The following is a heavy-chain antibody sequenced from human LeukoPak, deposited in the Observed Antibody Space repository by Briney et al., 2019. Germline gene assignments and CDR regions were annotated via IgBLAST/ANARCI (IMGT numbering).Heavy chain of an antibody. J-gene: IGHJ4*02. Sequence: PGGSLRLSCAASGFTFSEYAMHWVRQAPGKGLEWVAVISYDGRQKYYGDSVKGRFTISRDNPKNTLYLQMNSLRDDDTAVYYCARVFLERLTSGYCDNWGQGTLVTVSP. D-gene: IGHD3-3*01. CDR3: ARVFLERLTSGYCDN. CDR2: ISYDGRQK. CDR1: GFTFSEYA. V-gene: IGHV3-30-3*01.